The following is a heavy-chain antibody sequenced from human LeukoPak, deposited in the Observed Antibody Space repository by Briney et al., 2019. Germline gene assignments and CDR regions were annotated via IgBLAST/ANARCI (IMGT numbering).Heavy chain of an antibody. J-gene: IGHJ4*02. CDR1: GYTFTSYY. V-gene: IGHV1-46*01. D-gene: IGHD2-2*01. CDR3: ERGYCSSTSCYEPPRY. CDR2: INPSGGST. Sequence: ASVKVSCKASGYTFTSYYMHWVRQAPGQGIEWMGIINPSGGSTSYAQKFQGRVTMTRDTSTSTVYMELSSLRSEDTAVYYCERGYCSSTSCYEPPRYWGQGTLVTVSS.